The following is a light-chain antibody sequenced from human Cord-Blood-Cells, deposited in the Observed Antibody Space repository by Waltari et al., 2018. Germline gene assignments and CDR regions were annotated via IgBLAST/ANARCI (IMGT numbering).Light chain of an antibody. V-gene: IGLV2-23*01. CDR1: RSDVGSYNL. J-gene: IGLJ2*01. Sequence: QSALTQPASVSGSPGQPTPISRTGTRSDVGSYNLVSWYQPHPAKTPNLMVYEGSKRPSGVSNRFSGSKSGNTASLRISGLEAEDEADYYCCSYAGSSTVVFGGGTKLTVL. CDR3: CSYAGSSTVV. CDR2: EGS.